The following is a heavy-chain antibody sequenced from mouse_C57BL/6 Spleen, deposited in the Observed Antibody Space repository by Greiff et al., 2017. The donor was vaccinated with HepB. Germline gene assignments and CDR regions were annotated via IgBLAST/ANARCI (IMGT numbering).Heavy chain of an antibody. V-gene: IGHV1-50*01. CDR3: ARHAPYGSSYEWYFDV. J-gene: IGHJ1*03. Sequence: QVQLQQPGAELVKPGASVKLSCKASGYTFTSYWMQWVKQRPGQGLAWIGEIDPSDSYTNYNQKFKGKATLTLDTSSSTAYMQLRSLTSEDSAVYYCARHAPYGSSYEWYFDVWGTGTTVTVSS. D-gene: IGHD1-1*01. CDR2: IDPSDSYT. CDR1: GYTFTSYW.